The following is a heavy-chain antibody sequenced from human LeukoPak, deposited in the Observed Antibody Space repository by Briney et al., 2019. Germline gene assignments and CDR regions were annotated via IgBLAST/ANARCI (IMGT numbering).Heavy chain of an antibody. V-gene: IGHV1-69*13. D-gene: IGHD4-17*01. Sequence: SVKVSCKASGGTTSAIGWVRQAPGQGLEWMGGIIPFLATADSAQRFQGRLTITADESASTAYMELSSLRFEDTAVYYCGREGAYGDYIYSWGQGTLVIVSS. CDR2: IIPFLATA. J-gene: IGHJ4*02. CDR1: GGTTSA. CDR3: GREGAYGDYIYS.